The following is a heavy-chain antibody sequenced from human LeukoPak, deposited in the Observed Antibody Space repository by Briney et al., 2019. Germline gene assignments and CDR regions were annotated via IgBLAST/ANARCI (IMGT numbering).Heavy chain of an antibody. CDR3: ARLPYRITMVRGARGVGKNFDY. Sequence: PSKTLSLTCTVSGYSISSGYYWGWIRQPPGKGLEWIGSIYHSGSTYYNPSLKSRVTISVDTSKNQFSLKLSSVTAADTAVYYCARLPYRITMVRGARGVGKNFDYWGQGTLVTVSS. D-gene: IGHD3-10*01. CDR1: GYSISSGYY. V-gene: IGHV4-38-2*02. J-gene: IGHJ4*02. CDR2: IYHSGST.